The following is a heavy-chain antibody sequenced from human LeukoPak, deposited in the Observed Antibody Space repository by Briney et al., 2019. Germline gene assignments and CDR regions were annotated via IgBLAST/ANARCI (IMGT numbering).Heavy chain of an antibody. Sequence: ASVTVSCKASGYTFTSYGISWVRQAPGQGGEWMGWISAYNGNTNYAQKLQGRVTITTDTSTSTAYMELRSLRSDDTAVYYCARDSMVRGVISPDYWGQGTLVTVSS. CDR1: GYTFTSYG. CDR2: ISAYNGNT. J-gene: IGHJ4*02. D-gene: IGHD3-10*01. CDR3: ARDSMVRGVISPDY. V-gene: IGHV1-18*01.